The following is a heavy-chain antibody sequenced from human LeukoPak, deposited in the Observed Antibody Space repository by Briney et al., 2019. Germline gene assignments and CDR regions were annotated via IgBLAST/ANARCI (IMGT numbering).Heavy chain of an antibody. CDR2: IYYSGST. J-gene: IGHJ6*02. CDR1: GGSISSCY. CDR3: ASWRYYYYYGMDV. Sequence: SETLSLTCTVSGGSISSCYWSWIRQPPGKGLEWIGYIYYSGSTNYNPSLKSRVTISVDTSKNQFSLKLSSVTAADTAVYYCASWRYYYYYGMDVWGQGTTVTVSS. V-gene: IGHV4-59*01.